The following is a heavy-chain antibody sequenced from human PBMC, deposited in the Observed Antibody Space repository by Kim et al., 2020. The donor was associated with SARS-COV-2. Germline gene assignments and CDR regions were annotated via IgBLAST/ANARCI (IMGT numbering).Heavy chain of an antibody. CDR2: IYYSGST. CDR1: GGSISSSSYY. CDR3: ARHVARKGGWFGELLFDY. V-gene: IGHV4-39*01. D-gene: IGHD3-10*01. J-gene: IGHJ4*02. Sequence: SETLSLTCTVSGGSISSSSYYWGWIRQPPGKGLEWIGSIYYSGSTYYNPSLKSRVTISVDTSKNQFSLKLSSVTAADTAVYYCARHVARKGGWFGELLFDYWGQGTLVTVSS.